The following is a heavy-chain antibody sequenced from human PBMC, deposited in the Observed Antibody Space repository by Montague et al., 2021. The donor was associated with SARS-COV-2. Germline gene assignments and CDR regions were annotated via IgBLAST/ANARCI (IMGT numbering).Heavy chain of an antibody. V-gene: IGHV4-31*02. J-gene: IGHJ3*02. CDR2: YHTGST. Sequence: YHTGSTPYNPSLKSRVTISKETSKNHFSLNLNSVTAADSAVYYCASDSGDYDSSGYSDDAFDIWGQGTKVTV. CDR3: ASDSGDYDSSGYSDDAFDI. D-gene: IGHD3-22*01.